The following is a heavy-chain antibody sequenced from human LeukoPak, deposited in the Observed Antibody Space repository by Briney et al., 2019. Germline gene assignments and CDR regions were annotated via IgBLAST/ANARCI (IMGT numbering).Heavy chain of an antibody. Sequence: ASVKVSCKASGYTFTSYGISWVRQAPGQGLEWMGWISAYNGNTNYAQKLPGRVTMTTDTSTTTGTLYLRGLRADATAVSYSARVGKSGEFDFWGQRTQVTVSS. CDR3: ARVGKSGEFDF. CDR2: ISAYNGNT. CDR1: GYTFTSYG. V-gene: IGHV1-18*01. D-gene: IGHD3-10*01. J-gene: IGHJ4*02.